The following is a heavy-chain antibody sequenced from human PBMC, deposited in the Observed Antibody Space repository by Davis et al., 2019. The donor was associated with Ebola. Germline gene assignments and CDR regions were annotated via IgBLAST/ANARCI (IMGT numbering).Heavy chain of an antibody. V-gene: IGHV3-15*07. J-gene: IGHJ4*02. CDR3: TTDLRVSTHDY. D-gene: IGHD6-13*01. CDR1: GFTFGDYA. CDR2: IKSKINGGTA. Sequence: PGGSLRLSCTASGFTFGDYAMNWVRQAPGKGLEWVGRIKSKINGGTADYAAPVKGRFTISRDDSKNTLYLQMNSLKTEDTAVYYCTTDLRVSTHDYWGQGTLVTVSS.